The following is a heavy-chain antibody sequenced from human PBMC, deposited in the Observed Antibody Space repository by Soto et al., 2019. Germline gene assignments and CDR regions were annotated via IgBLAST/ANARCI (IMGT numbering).Heavy chain of an antibody. CDR3: ARENACTYGTVSDY. J-gene: IGHJ4*02. V-gene: IGHV3-20*01. D-gene: IGHD3-10*01. CDR1: GFTFDDYG. CDR2: INWNGAST. Sequence: GGSLRLSCAASGFTFDDYGMSWVRQVPGKGLEWVSGINWNGASTGYADSVRGRFTISRDSAKNSLYLQMNSLRVEDTALYHCARENACTYGTVSDYWGQGTLVTVSS.